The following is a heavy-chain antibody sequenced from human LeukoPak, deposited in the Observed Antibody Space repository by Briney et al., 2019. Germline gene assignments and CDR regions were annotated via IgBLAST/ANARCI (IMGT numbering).Heavy chain of an antibody. CDR3: ARDGASGYCSSTSCYHDAFDI. CDR1: GYTFTGYY. D-gene: IGHD2-2*03. J-gene: IGHJ3*02. Sequence: ASVKVSCKASGYTFTGYYMHWARQAPGQGLEWMGWINPNSGGTNYAQKFQGWVTMTRDTSISTAYMELSRLRSDDTAVYYCARDGASGYCSSTSCYHDAFDIWGQGTMVTVSS. CDR2: INPNSGGT. V-gene: IGHV1-2*04.